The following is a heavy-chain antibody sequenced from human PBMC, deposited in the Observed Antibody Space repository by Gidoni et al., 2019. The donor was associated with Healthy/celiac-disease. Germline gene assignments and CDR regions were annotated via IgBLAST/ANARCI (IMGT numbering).Heavy chain of an antibody. CDR2: ISGSGGST. D-gene: IGHD5-12*01. CDR1: GFTFSRYA. CDR3: AKDRYSGYDVEPVGY. J-gene: IGHJ4*02. Sequence: EVQLLESGGGLVQPGGSLRLSCAASGFTFSRYAMSWVRQAPGKGLEWVAAISGSGGSTYYADSVKGRFTISRDNSKNTLYLQMNSLRAEDTAVYYCAKDRYSGYDVEPVGYWGQGTLVTVSS. V-gene: IGHV3-23*01.